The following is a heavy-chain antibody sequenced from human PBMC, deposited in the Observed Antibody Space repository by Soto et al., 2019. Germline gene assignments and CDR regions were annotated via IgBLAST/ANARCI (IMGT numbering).Heavy chain of an antibody. CDR3: AKDLGIAPDHYYYYGMDV. D-gene: IGHD6-13*01. J-gene: IGHJ6*02. V-gene: IGHV3-30*18. CDR1: VFTFISYG. Sequence: GGSLRLSCAASVFTFISYGMHWVRQAPGKGLEWVAVISYDGSNKYYADSVKGRFTISRDNSKNTLYLQMNSLRAEDTAVYYCAKDLGIAPDHYYYYGMDVWGQGTTVTVSS. CDR2: ISYDGSNK.